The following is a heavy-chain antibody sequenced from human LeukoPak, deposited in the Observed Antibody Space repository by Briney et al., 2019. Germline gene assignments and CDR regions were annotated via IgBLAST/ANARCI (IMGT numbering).Heavy chain of an antibody. CDR1: GGTFSSYA. Sequence: ASVKVSCMASGGTFSSYAISWVRQAPGQGLEWMGGIIPIFGTANYAQKFQGRVTITTDESTSTAYMELSSLRSEDTAVYYCARGYDSSGYYGYYFDYWGQGTLVTVSS. V-gene: IGHV1-69*05. CDR3: ARGYDSSGYYGYYFDY. CDR2: IIPIFGTA. D-gene: IGHD3-22*01. J-gene: IGHJ4*02.